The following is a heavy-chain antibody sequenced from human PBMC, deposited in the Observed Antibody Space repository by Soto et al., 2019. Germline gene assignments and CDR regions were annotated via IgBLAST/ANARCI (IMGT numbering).Heavy chain of an antibody. J-gene: IGHJ5*02. D-gene: IGHD6-6*01. CDR2: INHSGNT. CDR3: ARGYQNRIAARPNWFDP. CDR1: GGSFSGYY. V-gene: IGHV4-34*01. Sequence: PSETLSLTCAVYGGSFSGYYWSWIRQPPGKGLEWIGEINHSGNTNYNPSLKSRVTISVDTSKNQFSLKLSSVTAADTAVYYCARGYQNRIAARPNWFDPWGQGTLVTVSS.